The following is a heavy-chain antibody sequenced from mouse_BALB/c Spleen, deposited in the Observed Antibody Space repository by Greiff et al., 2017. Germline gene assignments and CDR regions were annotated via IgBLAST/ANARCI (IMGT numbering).Heavy chain of an antibody. D-gene: IGHD2-14*01. V-gene: IGHV1-4*02. CDR3: ARRDYRYAMDD. CDR1: GYTFTSYT. CDR2: INPSSGYT. J-gene: IGHJ4*01. Sequence: QVQLQQSAAELARPGASVKMSCKASGYTFTSYTMHWVKQRPGKGLEWIGYINPSSGYTEYNQKFKDKTTLTADKSSSTAYMQLSSLTSEDSAVYYRARRDYRYAMDDWGQGTSVTVSS.